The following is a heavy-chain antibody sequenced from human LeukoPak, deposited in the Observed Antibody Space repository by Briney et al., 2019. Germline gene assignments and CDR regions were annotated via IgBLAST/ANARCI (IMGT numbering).Heavy chain of an antibody. Sequence: ASVKVSCKTSGYSFTSHGIRWVRQAPGQGLEWMGWISGYNGNTNYAQKFQGRVTMTTDASTRTAHMEVRGLRSDDTAVYYCARGGWTTGMDYWGQGPLVTVS. CDR2: ISGYNGNT. D-gene: IGHD1-1*01. CDR3: ARGGWTTGMDY. V-gene: IGHV1-18*01. CDR1: GYSFTSHG. J-gene: IGHJ4*02.